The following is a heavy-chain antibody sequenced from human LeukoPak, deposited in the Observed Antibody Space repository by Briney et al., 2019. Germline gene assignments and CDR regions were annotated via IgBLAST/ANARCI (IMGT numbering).Heavy chain of an antibody. CDR3: AKDRYSSGRFDY. D-gene: IGHD6-19*01. Sequence: GGSLRLSCAASGFTFSSYGMHWVRQAPGKGPEWVAFIRYDGSNKYYADSVKGRFTISRDNSKNTLYLQMNSLRAEDTAVYYCAKDRYSSGRFDYWGQGTLVTVSS. CDR1: GFTFSSYG. CDR2: IRYDGSNK. V-gene: IGHV3-30*02. J-gene: IGHJ4*02.